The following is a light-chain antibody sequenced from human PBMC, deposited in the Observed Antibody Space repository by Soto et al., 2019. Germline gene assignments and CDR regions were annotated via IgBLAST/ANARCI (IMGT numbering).Light chain of an antibody. CDR1: QSVSSTY. CDR2: GVS. Sequence: EIVLTQSPATLSLSPGERVTLSCRASQSVSSTYLAWYQQKPGQAPRLLIYGVSSRATGIPDRFSGSGSGTDFTLTISRLEPEDFAVYYCQQYGSSPWTFGQGTKVEIK. J-gene: IGKJ1*01. CDR3: QQYGSSPWT. V-gene: IGKV3-20*01.